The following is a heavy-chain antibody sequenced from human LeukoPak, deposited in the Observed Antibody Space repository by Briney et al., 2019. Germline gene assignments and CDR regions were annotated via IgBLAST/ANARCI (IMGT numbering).Heavy chain of an antibody. V-gene: IGHV1-69*13. CDR3: ARTGENPPAATLYGMDV. Sequence: SVKVSCKASGYSFTNYGVNWVRQAPGQGLEWMGGIIPIFGTANYAQKFQGRVTITADESTSTAYMELSSLRSEDTAVYYCARTGENPPAATLYGMDVWGQGTTVTVSS. D-gene: IGHD2-15*01. CDR2: IIPIFGTA. CDR1: GYSFTNYG. J-gene: IGHJ6*02.